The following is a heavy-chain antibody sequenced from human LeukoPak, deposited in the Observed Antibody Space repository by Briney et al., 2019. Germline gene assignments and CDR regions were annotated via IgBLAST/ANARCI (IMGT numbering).Heavy chain of an antibody. CDR1: GGTFSSYA. Sequence: ASVKVSCKASGGTFSSYAISWVRQAPGQGLEWMGWINPNSGGTNYAQKFQGRVTMTRDTSISTAYMELSRLRSDDTAVYYCARVKDRISMVRGVLSPQNYYYYYMDVWGKGTTVTVSS. CDR3: ARVKDRISMVRGVLSPQNYYYYYMDV. V-gene: IGHV1-2*02. J-gene: IGHJ6*03. D-gene: IGHD3-10*01. CDR2: INPNSGGT.